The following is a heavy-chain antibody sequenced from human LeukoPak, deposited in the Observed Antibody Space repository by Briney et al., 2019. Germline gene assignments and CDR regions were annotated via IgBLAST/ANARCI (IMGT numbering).Heavy chain of an antibody. CDR2: INWNGGST. D-gene: IGHD3-3*02. CDR1: GFTFSSYG. V-gene: IGHV3-20*04. CDR3: ARGHFLGTYYYYMDV. Sequence: GGSLRLSCAASGFTFSSYGMSWVRQAPGKGLEWVSGINWNGGSTGYADSVKGRFTISRDNAKNSLYLQMNSLRAEDTALYYCARGHFLGTYYYYMDVWGKGTTVTVSS. J-gene: IGHJ6*03.